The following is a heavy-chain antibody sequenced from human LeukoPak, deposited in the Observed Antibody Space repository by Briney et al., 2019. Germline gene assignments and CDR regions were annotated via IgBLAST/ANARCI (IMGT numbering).Heavy chain of an antibody. CDR3: ARDVSPANYYDSSGYLLYP. CDR2: IIPILGIA. V-gene: IGHV1-69*04. D-gene: IGHD3-22*01. CDR1: GGTFSSYA. J-gene: IGHJ5*02. Sequence: SVKVSCKASGGTFSSYAISWVRQAPGQGLEWMGRIIPILGIANYAQKFKGRVTITADKSTSTAYMELSSLRSEDTAVYYCARDVSPANYYDSSGYLLYPWGQGTLVTVSS.